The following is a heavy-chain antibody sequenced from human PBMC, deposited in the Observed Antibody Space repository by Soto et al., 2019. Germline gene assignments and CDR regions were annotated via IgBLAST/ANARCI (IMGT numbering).Heavy chain of an antibody. J-gene: IGHJ5*02. V-gene: IGHV4-39*01. CDR2: IYYSGST. CDR3: ARQPGKRQLLSLRGWFDP. CDR1: GGSISSSSYY. Sequence: PSETLSLTCTVSGGSISSSSYYWGWIRQPPGKGLEWIGSIYYSGSTYYNPSLKSRVTISVDTSKNQFSLKLSSVTAADTAVYYCARQPGKRQLLSLRGWFDPWGQGTLVTVSS. D-gene: IGHD2-2*01.